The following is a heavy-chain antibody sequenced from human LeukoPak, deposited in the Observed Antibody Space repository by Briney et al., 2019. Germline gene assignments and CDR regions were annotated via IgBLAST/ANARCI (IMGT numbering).Heavy chain of an antibody. V-gene: IGHV3-21*01. CDR2: ISSSSSYI. CDR1: GFTFSSYS. J-gene: IGHJ6*03. D-gene: IGHD3-3*01. Sequence: GGSLRLSCAASGFTFSSYSMNWVRQAPGKGLEWVSSISSSSSYIYYADSVKGRFTISRDNAKNSLYLQMNSLRAEDTAVYYCASIGCYVLWSGRPINYYMDVWGKGPTFTVS. CDR3: ASIGCYVLWSGRPINYYMDV.